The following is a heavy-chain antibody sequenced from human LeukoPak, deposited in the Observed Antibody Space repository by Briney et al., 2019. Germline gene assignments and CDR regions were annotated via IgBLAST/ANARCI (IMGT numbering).Heavy chain of an antibody. CDR2: ISGSGRYI. V-gene: IGHV3-21*01. CDR1: GFSLSNYA. CDR3: ATGLEDSNIDY. Sequence: GGSLRLSCAASGFSLSNYAMSWLRQAPGKGLEWVSVISGSGRYIYYGDSVRGRFTISRDNAKNSVLLEINSLRVEDTAVYYCATGLEDSNIDYWGQGTLVTVSS. J-gene: IGHJ4*02.